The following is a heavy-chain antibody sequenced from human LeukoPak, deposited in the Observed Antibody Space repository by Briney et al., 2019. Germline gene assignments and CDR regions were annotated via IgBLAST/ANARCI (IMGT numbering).Heavy chain of an antibody. J-gene: IGHJ5*02. D-gene: IGHD6-13*01. CDR3: ARDLEQLVSYSNWFDP. V-gene: IGHV4-4*07. CDR2: IYTSGST. Sequence: SETLSLTCAVSGGSISSYYWSWIRQPAGRGLEWIARIYTSGSTNYNPSLKSRVTMSVDTSKNQFSLKLSSVTAADTAVYYCARDLEQLVSYSNWFDPWGQGTLVTVSS. CDR1: GGSISSYY.